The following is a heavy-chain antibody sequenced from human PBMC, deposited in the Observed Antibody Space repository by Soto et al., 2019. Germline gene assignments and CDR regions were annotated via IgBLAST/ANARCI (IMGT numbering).Heavy chain of an antibody. J-gene: IGHJ6*02. CDR2: IIPSFGTT. V-gene: IGHV1-69*01. Sequence: QVQLVQSGAEVKKPGSSVKVSCKASGGTFSSYAISWVRQAPGQGLEWMGGIIPSFGTTNYAQKFQGRVTITADESTNTAYTELSSLRSEDTAVYSCARDHRSSRYYYYYGMDVWGQGTTVTVSS. CDR3: ARDHRSSRYYYYYGMDV. D-gene: IGHD6-6*01. CDR1: GGTFSSYA.